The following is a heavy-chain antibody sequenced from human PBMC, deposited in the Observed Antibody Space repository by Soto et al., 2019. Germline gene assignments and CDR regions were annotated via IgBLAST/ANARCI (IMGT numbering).Heavy chain of an antibody. CDR2: IIPIFGTA. CDR3: ASSPSVPADLKFDP. V-gene: IGHV1-69*13. CDR1: GGTFSSYA. D-gene: IGHD2-2*01. Sequence: SVKVSCKASGGTFSSYAISWVRQAPGQGLEWMGGIIPIFGTANYAQKFQGRVTITADESTSTAYMELSSLRSEDTAVYYCASSPSVPADLKFDPWGQGTLVTVSS. J-gene: IGHJ5*02.